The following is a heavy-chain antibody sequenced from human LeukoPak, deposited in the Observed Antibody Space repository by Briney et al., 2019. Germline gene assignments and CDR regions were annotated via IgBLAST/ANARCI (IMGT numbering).Heavy chain of an antibody. CDR1: GYSISSGYY. Sequence: SETLSLTCIVSGYSISSGYYWGWIRQPPGKGLEWIGNIYHSGRTYYNPSLKSRVTILVDTSKNQFSLKLSSVTAADTAVYYCARATNRGDSYYYYHMDVWGKGTTVTISS. D-gene: IGHD1-1*01. CDR2: IYHSGRT. J-gene: IGHJ6*03. CDR3: ARATNRGDSYYYYHMDV. V-gene: IGHV4-38-2*02.